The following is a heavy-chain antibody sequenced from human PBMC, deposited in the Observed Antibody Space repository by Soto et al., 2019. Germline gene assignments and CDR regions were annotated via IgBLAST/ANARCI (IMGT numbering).Heavy chain of an antibody. CDR1: GFSLSNARMG. CDR2: IFSNDEK. CDR3: ARIQSSSSWADYYYYGMDV. Sequence: QVTLKESGPVLVKPTETLTLTCTVSGFSLSNARMGVSWIRQPPGKALEWLAHIFSNDEKSYSTSLKSRLTISKDPSKSQVVLTMTNMDPVDTATYYCARIQSSSSWADYYYYGMDVWGQGTTVTVSS. V-gene: IGHV2-26*01. D-gene: IGHD6-13*01. J-gene: IGHJ6*02.